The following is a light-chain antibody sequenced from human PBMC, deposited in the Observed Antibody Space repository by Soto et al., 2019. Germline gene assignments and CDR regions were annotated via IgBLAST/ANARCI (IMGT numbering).Light chain of an antibody. J-gene: IGKJ2*01. V-gene: IGKV1-33*01. Sequence: DIQMTQSPSSLSAAVGDRVTITCQASHDIGSYLNWYQQKPGRAPKLLIYDASSLATGASSRFTGRGSGSHFTLTIDNLEPEDIATYYCQQYHDLPLTFGLGAKVEIK. CDR3: QQYHDLPLT. CDR1: HDIGSY. CDR2: DAS.